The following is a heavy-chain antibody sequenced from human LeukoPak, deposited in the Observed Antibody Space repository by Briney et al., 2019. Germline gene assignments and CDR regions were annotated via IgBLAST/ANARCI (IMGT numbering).Heavy chain of an antibody. J-gene: IGHJ1*01. CDR2: IYSSGST. CDR1: GGSISNYY. V-gene: IGHV4-59*01. D-gene: IGHD6-19*01. CDR3: ARGYSRDWGLQYFQH. Sequence: SETLSLTCTVSGGSISNYYWSWIRQPPGKGLEWIGYIYSSGSTSYNPSLKSRVTMSVDTSKNQFSLKLNSVIAADTAVYHCARGYSRDWGLQYFQHWGQGTLVTVSS.